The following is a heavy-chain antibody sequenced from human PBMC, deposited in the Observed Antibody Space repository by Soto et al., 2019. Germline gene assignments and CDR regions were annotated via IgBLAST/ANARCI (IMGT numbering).Heavy chain of an antibody. J-gene: IGHJ4*02. CDR1: GGSISSYY. Sequence: PSETLSLTCTVSGGSISSYYWSWIRQPPGKGLEWIGYIYYSGSTNYNPSLKSRVTISVDTSKNQFSLKLISVTAADTAVYYCARGSRSLDYWGQGTLVTVSS. CDR3: ARGSRSLDY. CDR2: IYYSGST. V-gene: IGHV4-59*01.